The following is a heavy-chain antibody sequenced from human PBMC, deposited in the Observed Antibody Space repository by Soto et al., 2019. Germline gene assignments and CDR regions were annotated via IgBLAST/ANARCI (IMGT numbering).Heavy chain of an antibody. CDR1: GYTLTMYA. CDR2: INSGNGDT. Sequence: RASVKVSCKASGYTLTMYAMHWVRQAPGQRLEWMGWINSGNGDTIYSQKFQGRVTLTRDTSASTAYMALSSLRSEDTAVYYCARPGVAYDAFDIWGQGTMVTVSS. V-gene: IGHV1-3*04. CDR3: ARPGVAYDAFDI. D-gene: IGHD3-3*01. J-gene: IGHJ3*02.